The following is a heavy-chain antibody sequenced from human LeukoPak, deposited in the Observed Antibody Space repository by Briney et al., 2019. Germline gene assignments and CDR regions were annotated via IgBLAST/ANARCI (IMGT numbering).Heavy chain of an antibody. Sequence: PGRSLRLSCAASGFTFSSYWMSWVRQAPGKGLEWVANINQDGSEKHYVDSVKGRFTISRDNSKNTVYLQMNSLRVEDTAVYYCAKDAQRGFDFSNSLESWGQGTPVTVSS. D-gene: IGHD4-11*01. CDR2: INQDGSEK. J-gene: IGHJ4*02. CDR3: AKDAQRGFDFSNSLES. CDR1: GFTFSSYW. V-gene: IGHV3-7*01.